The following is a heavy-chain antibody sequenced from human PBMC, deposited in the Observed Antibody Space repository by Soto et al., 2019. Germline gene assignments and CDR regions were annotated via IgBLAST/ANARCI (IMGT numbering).Heavy chain of an antibody. Sequence: GGSLRLSCAASGFTFSSYAMSWVRQAPGKGLEWVSAISGSGGSTYYADSVKGRFTSSRDNSKNTLYLQMNSLRAEDTAVYYCAKDNAAYYYGSGSYNMGMDVWGQGTTVTVSS. D-gene: IGHD3-10*01. V-gene: IGHV3-23*01. CDR2: ISGSGGST. CDR3: AKDNAAYYYGSGSYNMGMDV. CDR1: GFTFSSYA. J-gene: IGHJ6*02.